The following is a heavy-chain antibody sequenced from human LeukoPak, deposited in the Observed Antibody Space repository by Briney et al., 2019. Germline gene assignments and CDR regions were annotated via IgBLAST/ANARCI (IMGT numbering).Heavy chain of an antibody. Sequence: GGSLRLSCATSGFTFSSYAMSWVRQVPGKGLEWVSAISDSGGSTYYADSAKGRFTISRDNSKNTLYLQMNSLRVEDTAVYNCARQLGYCSGGRCYFDFWGQGTLVTASS. CDR1: GFTFSSYA. CDR2: ISDSGGST. CDR3: ARQLGYCSGGRCYFDF. D-gene: IGHD2-15*01. J-gene: IGHJ4*02. V-gene: IGHV3-23*01.